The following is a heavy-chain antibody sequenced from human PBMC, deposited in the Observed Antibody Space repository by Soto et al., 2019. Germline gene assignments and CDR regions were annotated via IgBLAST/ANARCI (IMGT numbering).Heavy chain of an antibody. Sequence: EVQVVESGGDLVKPGGSLRLSCASSGFTFSTYTMNWVRQAPGKGLEWVSSINGRGNYIYYAESVKGRFTISRDNAKTSLYLQMDRLRAEVTALYYCVREDGKVGTNSAFDYWGLGALVTVAS. V-gene: IGHV3-21*01. CDR3: VREDGKVGTNSAFDY. D-gene: IGHD1-26*01. CDR2: INGRGNYI. J-gene: IGHJ4*02. CDR1: GFTFSTYT.